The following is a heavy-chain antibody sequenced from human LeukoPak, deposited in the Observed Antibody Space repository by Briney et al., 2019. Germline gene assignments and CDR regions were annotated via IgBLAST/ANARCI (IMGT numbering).Heavy chain of an antibody. D-gene: IGHD2-15*01. Sequence: GGSLRLSCAASGFTFSNAWMSWVRQAPGKGLEWVGRIKSKTDGGTTDYAAPVKGRFTISRDDSKNTLYLQMNSLRAEDTAVYYCAKSWSWYYFDYWGQGTLVTVSS. CDR2: IKSKTDGGTT. V-gene: IGHV3-15*01. CDR1: GFTFSNAW. J-gene: IGHJ4*02. CDR3: AKSWSWYYFDY.